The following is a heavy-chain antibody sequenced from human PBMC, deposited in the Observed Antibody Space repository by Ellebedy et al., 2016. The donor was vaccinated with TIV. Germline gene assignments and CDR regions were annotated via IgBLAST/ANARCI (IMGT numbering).Heavy chain of an antibody. CDR1: GFTFSSYG. CDR2: ITGSGGNT. Sequence: GESLKISXAASGFTFSSYGMSWVRQAPGKGLEWVSAITGSGGNTYYADSVKGRFTISRDNAKNTLYLQMNSLRTEDTALYYCAKDVGGFPYYFDYWGQGTLVTVSS. V-gene: IGHV3-23*01. CDR3: AKDVGGFPYYFDY. J-gene: IGHJ4*02. D-gene: IGHD3-16*01.